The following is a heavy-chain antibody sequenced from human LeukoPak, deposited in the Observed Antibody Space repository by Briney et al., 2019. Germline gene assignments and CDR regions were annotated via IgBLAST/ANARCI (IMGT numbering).Heavy chain of an antibody. CDR2: INPNSGNI. CDR1: GYTFTGYY. J-gene: IGHJ5*02. D-gene: IGHD6-13*01. Sequence: ASVRVSCKASGYTFTGYYMHWVRQAPGQGLEWMGWINPNSGNINYAQKFEGRVTMTRGTSISTAYMELSRLRFDDTAVYYCARIAAALNWFDPWGQGTLVTVSS. V-gene: IGHV1-2*02. CDR3: ARIAAALNWFDP.